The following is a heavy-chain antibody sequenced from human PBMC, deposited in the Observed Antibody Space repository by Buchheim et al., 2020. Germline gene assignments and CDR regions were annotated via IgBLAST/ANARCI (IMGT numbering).Heavy chain of an antibody. CDR2: ITGTADNT. CDR3: AKDWRYYGSGSYSAFDY. D-gene: IGHD3-10*01. CDR1: GFPFNTYA. V-gene: IGHV3-23*01. Sequence: EAQLLESGGGLVQPGGSLRLSCAASGFPFNTYAMSWVRQAPGKGLEWVSTITGTADNTYYADSVKGRFTISRDNSKNTLYLQMNSLGAEDTAVYYCAKDWRYYGSGSYSAFDYWGQGTL. J-gene: IGHJ4*02.